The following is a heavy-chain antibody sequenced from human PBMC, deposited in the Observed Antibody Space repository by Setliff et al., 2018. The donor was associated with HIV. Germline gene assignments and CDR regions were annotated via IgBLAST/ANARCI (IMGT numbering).Heavy chain of an antibody. J-gene: IGHJ4*02. Sequence: SETLSLTCTVSGGSLIGYYWSWIRQSPGKGLEWIGSIYYTEITNYNPSLKSRVTISVDTSKNQISLKLSSVTAADTAVYYCARVQPGEWVDYWGQGTLVTVSS. D-gene: IGHD2-2*01. CDR3: ARVQPGEWVDY. CDR2: IYYTEIT. CDR1: GGSLIGYY. V-gene: IGHV4-59*12.